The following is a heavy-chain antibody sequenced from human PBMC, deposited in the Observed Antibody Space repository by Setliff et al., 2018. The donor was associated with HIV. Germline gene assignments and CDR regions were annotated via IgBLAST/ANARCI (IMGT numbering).Heavy chain of an antibody. CDR3: AKDKSYHDYIWGSSVLAY. D-gene: IGHD3-16*01. V-gene: IGHV3-23*01. CDR2: IGPVGTST. Sequence: GGSLRLSCAASGFTFSSYAMSWVRQAPGKGLEWVSAIGPVGTSTYYADSVKGRFTISRDNSKNTLFLQMNSLRAEDTAIYYCAKDKSYHDYIWGSSVLAYWGQGTLVTVSS. J-gene: IGHJ4*02. CDR1: GFTFSSYA.